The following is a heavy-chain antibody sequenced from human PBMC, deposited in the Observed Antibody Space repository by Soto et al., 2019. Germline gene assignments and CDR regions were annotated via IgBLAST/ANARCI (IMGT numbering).Heavy chain of an antibody. CDR2: IYHSGST. CDR1: SGPISSSNW. J-gene: IGHJ3*02. D-gene: IGHD1-1*01. V-gene: IGHV4-4*02. Sequence: SETLSLTCAVSSGPISSSNWWSWVRQPPGKGLEWIGEIYHSGSTNYNPSLKSRVTISVDKSKNQFSLKLSSVTAADTALYYCARVERGTATTVVDAFDIWGPGTMVTVSS. CDR3: ARVERGTATTVVDAFDI.